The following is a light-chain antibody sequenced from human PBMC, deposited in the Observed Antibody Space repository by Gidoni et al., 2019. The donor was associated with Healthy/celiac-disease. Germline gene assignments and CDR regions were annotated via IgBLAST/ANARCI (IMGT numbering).Light chain of an antibody. V-gene: IGKV3-15*01. J-gene: IGKJ4*01. Sequence: EIVMTQSPATLSVSPGDRATLSCRASQSVSSNLAWYQQKPCQAPRLLIYGASTQATGIPARFSGSGSGTEFTLTISSLQSEDFAVYYCQQYNNWPPLTFGGGTKVEIK. CDR1: QSVSSN. CDR2: GAS. CDR3: QQYNNWPPLT.